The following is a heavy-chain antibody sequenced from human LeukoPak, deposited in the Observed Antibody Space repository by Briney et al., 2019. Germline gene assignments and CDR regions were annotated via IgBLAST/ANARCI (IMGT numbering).Heavy chain of an antibody. D-gene: IGHD5-18*01. CDR3: ARDAGIQLWFHFDY. CDR2: INPNSGGT. J-gene: IGHJ4*02. CDR1: GYTFTGYY. V-gene: IGHV1-2*02. Sequence: GASVKVSCKASGYTFTGYYMHWVRQAPGQGLEWMGWINPNSGGTNYAQKFQGRVTMTRDTSISTAYMELSRLRSDDTAVYYCARDAGIQLWFHFDYWGQGTLVTVSS.